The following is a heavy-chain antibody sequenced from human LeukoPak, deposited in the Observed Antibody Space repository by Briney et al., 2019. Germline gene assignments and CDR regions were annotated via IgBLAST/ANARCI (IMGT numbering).Heavy chain of an antibody. J-gene: IGHJ6*03. Sequence: SVKVSCKASGGTFSSYAISWVRQAPGQGLEWMGGIIPIFGTANYAQKFQGRVTITTDESTSTAYMELSSLRSEDTAVYYCARENIVVVPAALGYMDVWGKGTTVTVSS. D-gene: IGHD2-2*01. CDR2: IIPIFGTA. CDR3: ARENIVVVPAALGYMDV. CDR1: GGTFSSYA. V-gene: IGHV1-69*05.